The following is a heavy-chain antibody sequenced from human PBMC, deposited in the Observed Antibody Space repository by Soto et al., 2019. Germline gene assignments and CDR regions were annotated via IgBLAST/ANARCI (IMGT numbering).Heavy chain of an antibody. CDR1: GFSFSNYD. CDR2: IGIAGNT. D-gene: IGHD5-18*01. V-gene: IGHV3-13*01. J-gene: IGHJ6*02. Sequence: EVQLVESGGGLVQPGGSLRLSCAASGFSFSNYDMHWVRQATGKGLEWVSAIGIAGNTYYADSVKGRLTISRENDKNSLYLQMNSLRAEDTAVYYCARGGSVGYRYPYGLDVWGQGTTVTVSS. CDR3: ARGGSVGYRYPYGLDV.